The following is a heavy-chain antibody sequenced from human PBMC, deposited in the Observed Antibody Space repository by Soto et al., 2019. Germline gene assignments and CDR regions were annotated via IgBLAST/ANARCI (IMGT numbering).Heavy chain of an antibody. CDR1: GVSFSGYY. CDR3: ARALSHKALDY. V-gene: IGHV4-34*01. J-gene: IGHJ4*02. CDR2: INHSGST. Sequence: SETLSLTCAVYGVSFSGYYWSLISQPPGKGLEWIGEINHSGSTNYNPSLKSRVTISIDTSKNQFSLKLSSVTAADTAVYYCARALSHKALDYWGQGTLVTVSS.